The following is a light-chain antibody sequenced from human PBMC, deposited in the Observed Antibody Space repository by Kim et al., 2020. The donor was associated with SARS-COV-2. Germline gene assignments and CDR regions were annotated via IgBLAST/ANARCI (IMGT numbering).Light chain of an antibody. V-gene: IGKV1-5*01. CDR1: QSISKW. CDR2: EAS. Sequence: DIQMTQSPSTLSASVGDRVTITCRASQSISKWLAWYQQKPGKAPKLLIYEASILKTGVPSRFSGSRSGTEFTLSISSLRPDDSATYYCQQYDSSFGGGTKVEI. J-gene: IGKJ4*01. CDR3: QQYDSS.